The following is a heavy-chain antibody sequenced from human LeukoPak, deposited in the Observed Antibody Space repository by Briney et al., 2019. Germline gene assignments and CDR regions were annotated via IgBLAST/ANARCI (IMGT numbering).Heavy chain of an antibody. CDR1: GFTLSSYS. CDR2: ISSSSSYI. D-gene: IGHD4-17*01. CDR3: ARGELTTVTSYYYYGMDV. J-gene: IGHJ6*02. V-gene: IGHV3-21*01. Sequence: GGSLRLSCAASGFTLSSYSMNWVRQAPGKGLEWVSSISSSSSYIYCADSVKGRFTISRDNAKNSLYLQMNSLRAEDTAVYYCARGELTTVTSYYYYGMDVWGQGTTVTVSS.